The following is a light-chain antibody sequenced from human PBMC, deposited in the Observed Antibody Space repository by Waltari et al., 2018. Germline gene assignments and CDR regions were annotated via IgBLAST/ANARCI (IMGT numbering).Light chain of an antibody. CDR1: SSDVGGYNY. CDR2: EVS. CDR3: SSYTSSSTLV. V-gene: IGLV2-14*01. J-gene: IGLJ2*01. Sequence: QSALTQPASVSGSPGQSITISCTGTSSDVGGYNYVSWYQQHPGKAPKLRIYEVSNRPSGVSNLFSGSKSGNAASLTISGFQAEDEADYYCSSYTSSSTLVFGGGTKLTVL.